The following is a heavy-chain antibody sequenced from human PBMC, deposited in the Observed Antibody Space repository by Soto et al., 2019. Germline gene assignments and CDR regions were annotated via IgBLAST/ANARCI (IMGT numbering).Heavy chain of an antibody. J-gene: IGHJ5*02. CDR2: IIPIFGTA. CDR1: GGTFSSYA. V-gene: IGHV1-69*13. CDR3: ARIFWQLAPNYNWFDP. Sequence: SVKVSCKASGGTFSSYAISWVRQAPGQGLEWMGGIIPIFGTANYAQKFQGRVTITADESTSTAYMELSSLRSEDTAVYYCARIFWQLAPNYNWFDPWGQGTLVTVSS. D-gene: IGHD3-9*01.